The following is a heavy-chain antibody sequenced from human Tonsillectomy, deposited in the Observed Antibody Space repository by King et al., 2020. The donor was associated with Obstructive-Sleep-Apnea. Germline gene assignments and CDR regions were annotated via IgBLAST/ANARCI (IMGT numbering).Heavy chain of an antibody. CDR1: GGTFSSYA. CDR3: ARGDCGGDCYPTPYYYYYGMDV. CDR2: IIPIFGTE. J-gene: IGHJ6*02. Sequence: QLVQSGAEVKKPGSSVKVSCKASGGTFSSYAISWVRQAPGQGLEWMGGIIPIFGTENYAQKFQGRVTITADESTSTAYMELSSLRSEDTAVYYCARGDCGGDCYPTPYYYYYGMDVWGQGTTVTVSS. V-gene: IGHV1-69*01. D-gene: IGHD2-21*02.